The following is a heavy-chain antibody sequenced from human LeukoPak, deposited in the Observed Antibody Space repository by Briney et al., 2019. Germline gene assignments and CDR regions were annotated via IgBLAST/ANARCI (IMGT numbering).Heavy chain of an antibody. V-gene: IGHV1-69*06. CDR1: GGTFSSYA. J-gene: IGHJ4*02. D-gene: IGHD3-22*01. CDR2: IIPIFGTA. Sequence: SVKVSCKASGGTFSSYAISWVRQAPGQGLEWMGGIIPIFGTANYAQKFQGRVTITADKSTSTAYMELSSLRSEDTAVYYCARRRYYDSSGSPKDYFDYWGQGTLVTVSS. CDR3: ARRRYYDSSGSPKDYFDY.